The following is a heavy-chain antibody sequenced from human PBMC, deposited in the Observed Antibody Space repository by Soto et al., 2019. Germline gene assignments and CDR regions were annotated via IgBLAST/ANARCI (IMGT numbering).Heavy chain of an antibody. Sequence: SETLSLTCTVSGGSISSGGYYWSWIRQHPGKCLEWIGYIYYSGSTYYNPSLKSRVTISVGTSKNQFSLKLSSVTAADTAVYYCARVGMVTXPETGPDFEYYYYGMDVWGQGTTVTVSS. D-gene: IGHD5-18*01. CDR1: GGSISSGGYY. CDR2: IYYSGST. CDR3: ARVGMVTXPETGPDFEYYYYGMDV. V-gene: IGHV4-31*03. J-gene: IGHJ6*02.